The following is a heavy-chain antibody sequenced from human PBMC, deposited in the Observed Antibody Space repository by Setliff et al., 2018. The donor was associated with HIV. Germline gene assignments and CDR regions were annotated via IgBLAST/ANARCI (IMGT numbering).Heavy chain of an antibody. D-gene: IGHD5-12*01. Sequence: SVKVSCKTSGSTFNNYAINWVRQAPAQGLEWMGSIIPMLDMVNYAQRFQGRIAITADKSTDTVYIYLTSLRSEDTAVYFCARRSCTSGTCHHDSYFYMDVWGKGTAVTVSS. CDR3: ARRSCTSGTCHHDSYFYMDV. V-gene: IGHV1-69*04. CDR1: GSTFNNYA. CDR2: IIPMLDMV. J-gene: IGHJ6*03.